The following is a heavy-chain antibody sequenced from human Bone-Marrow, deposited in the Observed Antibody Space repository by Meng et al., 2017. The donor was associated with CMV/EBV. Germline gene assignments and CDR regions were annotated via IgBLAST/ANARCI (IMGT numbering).Heavy chain of an antibody. D-gene: IGHD6-19*01. CDR1: GFTFNDYA. J-gene: IGHJ4*02. V-gene: IGHV3-23*01. CDR2: ISSHGLST. Sequence: ASGFTFNDYAMAWVRQAPGKGLEWVSGISSHGLSTYYAESVKGRLTISRDNSNNTLCLQMNSLRAEDTAIYYCAKDCRPVAGPGFDYWGQGTLVTVSS. CDR3: AKDCRPVAGPGFDY.